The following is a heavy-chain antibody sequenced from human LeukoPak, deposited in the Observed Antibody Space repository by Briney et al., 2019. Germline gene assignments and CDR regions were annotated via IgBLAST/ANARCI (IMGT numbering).Heavy chain of an antibody. CDR1: GFTFSNYR. V-gene: IGHV3-74*01. CDR3: ARDFLIDQYSRSSYIGNYFDC. CDR2: INRDGRKK. Sequence: GGALPLSCRASGFTFSNYRMHWVRQAPGKGLAGVARINRDGRKKNYVDSVKGRLTISRDNAKKTLFLQMNGLRAKDTAVYYCARDFLIDQYSRSSYIGNYFDCWGQGTLVTVSS. D-gene: IGHD6-13*01. J-gene: IGHJ4*02.